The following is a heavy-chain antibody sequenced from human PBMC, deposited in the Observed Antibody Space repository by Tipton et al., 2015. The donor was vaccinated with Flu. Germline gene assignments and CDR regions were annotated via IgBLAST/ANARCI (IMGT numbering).Heavy chain of an antibody. Sequence: SLRLSCAASGFTFSRYAMSWVRQAPGKGLEWVSVIYSGGGATYYGDSVKGRFTISRDNSKNTLYLQMNSLRPEDTALYYCAKVIPEIVAGLDYWGQGTLVTVSS. CDR2: IYSGGGAT. J-gene: IGHJ4*02. CDR3: AKVIPEIVAGLDY. CDR1: GFTFSRYA. V-gene: IGHV3-23*03. D-gene: IGHD6-19*01.